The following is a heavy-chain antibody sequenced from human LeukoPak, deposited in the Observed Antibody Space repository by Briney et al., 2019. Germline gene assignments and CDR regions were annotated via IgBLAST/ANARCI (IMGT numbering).Heavy chain of an antibody. CDR1: GFTLSENN. CDR3: ARDRSGFYSVDH. CDR2: ISNDGNSK. V-gene: IGHV3-30-3*01. Sequence: GGSLRLSCAASGFTLSENNVHWVRQAPGKGLEWVALISNDGNSKDYADSVKGRFTLSGDNSKTTVYLQMNSLRAEDTAVYYCARDRSGFYSVDHWGQGTLVIVSS. J-gene: IGHJ4*02. D-gene: IGHD5-12*01.